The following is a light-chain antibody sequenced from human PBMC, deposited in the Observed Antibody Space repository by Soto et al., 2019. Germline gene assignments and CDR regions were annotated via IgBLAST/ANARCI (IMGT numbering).Light chain of an antibody. CDR1: QSVKNNY. J-gene: IGKJ2*01. V-gene: IGKV3-20*01. Sequence: EIVLMQSPGTLSLSPGERATLSCRARQSVKNNYLAWYQQKPGQAPRLLIYAASRRATGIPDRFSGSGSGTDFTLTISRLEPEDSAVYYFQQYAQTFGQGTKLEIK. CDR2: AAS. CDR3: QQYAQT.